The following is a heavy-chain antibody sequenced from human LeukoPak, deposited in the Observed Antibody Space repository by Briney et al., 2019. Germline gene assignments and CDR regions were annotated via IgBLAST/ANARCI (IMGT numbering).Heavy chain of an antibody. Sequence: AGGSLRLSCVASGFTFSNYAMSWVRQAPGKGLEWVSDITTGGGSTYYADSVKGRFTISRDNSKNTLYLQMNSLRAEDTAVYFCAKKIQYSSSSSDYWGQGALVTVSS. CDR3: AKKIQYSSSSSDY. D-gene: IGHD6-6*01. J-gene: IGHJ4*02. CDR1: GFTFSNYA. V-gene: IGHV3-23*01. CDR2: ITTGGGST.